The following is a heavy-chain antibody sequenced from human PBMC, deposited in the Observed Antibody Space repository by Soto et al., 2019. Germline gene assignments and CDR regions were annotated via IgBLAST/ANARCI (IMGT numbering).Heavy chain of an antibody. CDR1: GFTFSSYS. Sequence: GGSLRLSCAASGFTFSSYSMNWVRQAPGKGLEWVSSISSSSSYIYYADSVKGRYTISRDNAKNSLYLQMNSLRAEDTAVYYCASQSPYSVFYYYGMDVWGQGTTVTVSS. V-gene: IGHV3-21*01. D-gene: IGHD2-21*01. CDR2: ISSSSSYI. CDR3: ASQSPYSVFYYYGMDV. J-gene: IGHJ6*02.